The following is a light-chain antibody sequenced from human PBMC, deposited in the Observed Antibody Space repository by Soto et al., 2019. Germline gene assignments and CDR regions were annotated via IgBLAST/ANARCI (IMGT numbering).Light chain of an antibody. CDR1: QSIKSN. V-gene: IGKV3-15*01. CDR3: QQYNSMYS. Sequence: EIVMTQSPATLSVFPGDRATLSCRASQSIKSNLAWYQQKPDQTPRLLFYGASTRAPGIPGRFSGSGSGTEFTLTISSLQSEDFAVYYCQQYNSMYSFCQGTNLEIK. J-gene: IGKJ2*03. CDR2: GAS.